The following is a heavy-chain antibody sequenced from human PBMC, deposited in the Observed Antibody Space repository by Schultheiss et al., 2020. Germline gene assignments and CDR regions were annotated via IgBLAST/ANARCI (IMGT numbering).Heavy chain of an antibody. CDR1: GFTFSSYG. CDR3: AKDRWGRTEYYFDY. J-gene: IGHJ4*02. D-gene: IGHD3-16*01. V-gene: IGHV3-33*06. Sequence: GESLKISCAASGFTFSSYGMHWVRQAPGKGLEWVAVIWYDGSNKYYADSVKGRFTISRDNSKNTLYLQMNSLRAEDTAVYYCAKDRWGRTEYYFDYWGQGTLVNVSS. CDR2: IWYDGSNK.